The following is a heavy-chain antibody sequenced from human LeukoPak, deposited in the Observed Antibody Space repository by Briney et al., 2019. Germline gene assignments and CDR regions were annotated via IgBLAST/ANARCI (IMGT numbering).Heavy chain of an antibody. CDR1: GFTFSSYE. CDR3: ARVGYSYGHSWFDP. J-gene: IGHJ5*02. V-gene: IGHV3-53*01. CDR2: IYSGGST. D-gene: IGHD5-18*01. Sequence: GGSLRLSCAASGFTFSSYEMNWVRQAPGKGLEWVSVIYSGGSTYYADSVKGRFTISRDNSKNTLYLQMNSLRAEDTAVYYCARVGYSYGHSWFDPWGQGTLVTVSS.